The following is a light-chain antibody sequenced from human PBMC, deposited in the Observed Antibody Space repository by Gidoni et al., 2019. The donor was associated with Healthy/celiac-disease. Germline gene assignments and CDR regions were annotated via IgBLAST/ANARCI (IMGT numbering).Light chain of an antibody. CDR3: QQSSNTPLFT. CDR2: AAS. Sequence: DIHMTQSPSSLSASVGDRATITCRASQSISSYLNWYQQKPGKAPKLLIYAASSLPSGVPSRFSGSGSGTDFTLTISSLQPEDFAAYYCQQSSNTPLFTFGPGTKVEIK. CDR1: QSISSY. J-gene: IGKJ4*01. V-gene: IGKV1-39*01.